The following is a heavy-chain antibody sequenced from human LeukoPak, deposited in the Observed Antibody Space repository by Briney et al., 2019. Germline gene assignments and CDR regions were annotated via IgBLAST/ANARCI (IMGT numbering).Heavy chain of an antibody. D-gene: IGHD1-14*01. CDR3: ARAGASYAMDV. J-gene: IGHJ6*02. Sequence: GGSLRLSCAASGFTFSNYGMHWVRQAPGKGLEWVAVIWYDGSNKYYADSVKGRFTISRDNSKNTLYLQMNSLRDDDTAVYYCARAGASYAMDVWGQGTTVTVS. CDR1: GFTFSNYG. CDR2: IWYDGSNK. V-gene: IGHV3-33*01.